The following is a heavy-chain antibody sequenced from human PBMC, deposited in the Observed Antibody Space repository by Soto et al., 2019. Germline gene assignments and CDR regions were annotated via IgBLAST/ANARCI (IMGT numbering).Heavy chain of an antibody. J-gene: IGHJ4*02. Sequence: SETLFLTCTVSGGSFSSGDYYWSWLRQTPGKGLDWSEYIYYSGSTYYNPSLKSRVTISVDTSKNQFSLKLSSVTAADTAVYYCARDPTYYYGSGSYQTLHDNYWGQGTLVTVSS. CDR3: ARDPTYYYGSGSYQTLHDNY. V-gene: IGHV4-30-4*01. CDR1: GGSFSSGDYY. CDR2: IYYSGST. D-gene: IGHD3-10*01.